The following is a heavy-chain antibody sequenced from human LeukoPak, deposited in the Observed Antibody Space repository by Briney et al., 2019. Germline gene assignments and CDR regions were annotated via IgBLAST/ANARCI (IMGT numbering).Heavy chain of an antibody. V-gene: IGHV3-72*01. Sequence: PGGSLRLSCAASGFTFSNYVINWVRQAPGKGLEWVGRIRNKANGYTTEYAVSVKGRFTISRDDSKNSLYLQMNSLKTEDTAVYYCARRVIPAADYFDYWGQGTLVTVSS. CDR1: GFTFSNYV. CDR3: ARRVIPAADYFDY. D-gene: IGHD2-2*01. J-gene: IGHJ4*02. CDR2: IRNKANGYTT.